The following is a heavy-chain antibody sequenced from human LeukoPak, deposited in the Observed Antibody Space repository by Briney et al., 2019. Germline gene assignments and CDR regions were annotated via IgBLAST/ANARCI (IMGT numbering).Heavy chain of an antibody. Sequence: GSLRLSCAASGFTVSSNYMSWVRQAPGKGLEWIGSIYYSGSTYYNPSPKSQVPISVDTSKTQFCLKLSSVTAADTAVYYFARQSVGDYVWGSYRCYFDYWGQGTLLTVSS. D-gene: IGHD3-16*02. CDR3: ARQSVGDYVWGSYRCYFDY. CDR2: IYYSGST. J-gene: IGHJ4*02. V-gene: IGHV4-59*05. CDR1: GFTVSSNY.